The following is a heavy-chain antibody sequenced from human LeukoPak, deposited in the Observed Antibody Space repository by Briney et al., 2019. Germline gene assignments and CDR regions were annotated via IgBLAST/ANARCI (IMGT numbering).Heavy chain of an antibody. D-gene: IGHD3-22*01. Sequence: GGSLRLSCAASGFTFSSYAMSWVRQAPGKGLEWVSAISGRGGSTYYADSVKGRFTISTDNSKNTLYLQMNSLRAEDTAVYYCASRDYYDSSGYHDAFDIWGQGTMVTVSS. J-gene: IGHJ3*02. V-gene: IGHV3-23*01. CDR2: ISGRGGST. CDR3: ASRDYYDSSGYHDAFDI. CDR1: GFTFSSYA.